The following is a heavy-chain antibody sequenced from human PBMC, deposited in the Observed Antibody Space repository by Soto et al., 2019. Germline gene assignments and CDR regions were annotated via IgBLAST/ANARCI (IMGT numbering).Heavy chain of an antibody. D-gene: IGHD2-15*01. CDR2: INPSSGRT. Sequence: ASVKVSYKASGYTFTSYSMHWVRQAPGQGLEWMGIINPSSGRTSYAQNFQGRVTMTSDTSTSIVYMEMSSLKSEDTAVYYCARDHNFGFILYAMDVWGQGTTVTVSS. J-gene: IGHJ6*02. CDR3: ARDHNFGFILYAMDV. V-gene: IGHV1-46*01. CDR1: GYTFTSYS.